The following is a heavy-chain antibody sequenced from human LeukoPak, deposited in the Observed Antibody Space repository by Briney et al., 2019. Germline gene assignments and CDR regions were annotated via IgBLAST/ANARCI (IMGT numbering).Heavy chain of an antibody. J-gene: IGHJ4*02. CDR1: GFIFSDYY. CDR3: VRDAWEMATMGLGF. V-gene: IGHV3-11*01. CDR2: ISGGGTTI. D-gene: IGHD5-24*01. Sequence: GGSLRLSCAASGFIFSDYYMSWIRQAPGKGLEWISYISGGGTTIYYADSVKGRFTISRDNTKNSLYLHMSGLRAEDTAMYYCVRDAWEMATMGLGFWGQGALVTVSS.